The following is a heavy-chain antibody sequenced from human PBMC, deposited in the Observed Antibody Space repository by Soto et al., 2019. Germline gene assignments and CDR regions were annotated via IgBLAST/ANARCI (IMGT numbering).Heavy chain of an antibody. CDR2: IVVGSGNT. Sequence: QMQLVQSGPEVKKPGTSVKVSCKASGFTFTSSAVQWVRQARGQRLEWIGWIVVGSGNTNYAQKFQERVTMTRDMSKSTAYMELSSLTAEDTALYYCAAVSRSSSNGQLDYWGQGTLVTVSS. J-gene: IGHJ4*02. V-gene: IGHV1-58*01. CDR3: AAVSRSSSNGQLDY. D-gene: IGHD6-6*01. CDR1: GFTFTSSA.